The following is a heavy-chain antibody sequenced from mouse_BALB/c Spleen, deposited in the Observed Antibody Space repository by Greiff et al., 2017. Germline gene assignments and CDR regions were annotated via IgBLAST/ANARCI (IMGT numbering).Heavy chain of an antibody. CDR3: ARDGTYYRYFDV. V-gene: IGHV5-4*02. CDR2: ISDGGSYT. J-gene: IGHJ1*01. D-gene: IGHD2-12*01. Sequence: EVQLQESGGGLVKPGGSLKLSCAASGFTFSDYYMYWVRQTPEKRLEWVATISDGGSYTYYPDSVKGRFTISRDNAKNNLYLQMSSLKSEDTAMYYCARDGTYYRYFDVWGAGTTVTVSS. CDR1: GFTFSDYY.